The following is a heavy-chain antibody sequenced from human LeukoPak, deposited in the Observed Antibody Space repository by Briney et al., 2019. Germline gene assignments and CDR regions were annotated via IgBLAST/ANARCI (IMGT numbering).Heavy chain of an antibody. Sequence: SETLSLTCTVSGGSISGYYWSWIRQPPRKGLEWIGYIYYSGSTNYNPSLKSRVTISVDTSKDQFSLKLSSVTAADTAVYYCARDHPTRGYSYGYDPWGQGTLVTVSS. V-gene: IGHV4-59*01. CDR2: IYYSGST. D-gene: IGHD5-18*01. CDR1: GGSISGYY. CDR3: ARDHPTRGYSYGYDP. J-gene: IGHJ5*02.